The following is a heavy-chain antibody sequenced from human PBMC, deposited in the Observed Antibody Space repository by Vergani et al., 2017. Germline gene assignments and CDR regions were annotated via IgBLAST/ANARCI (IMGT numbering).Heavy chain of an antibody. Sequence: QVQLVQSGAEVKKPGASVKVSCKASGYTFIGYYMHWVRQAPGKGLEWVGWINPNSGGTNYAQKFQGRVTMTRDTSISTAYMELSRLRADDTAVYYCSCSRSLDYFCGIDVWGQGTTVTVSS. J-gene: IGHJ6*02. CDR2: INPNSGGT. D-gene: IGHD2-15*01. CDR1: GYTFIGYY. V-gene: IGHV1-2*02. CDR3: SCSRSLDYFCGIDV.